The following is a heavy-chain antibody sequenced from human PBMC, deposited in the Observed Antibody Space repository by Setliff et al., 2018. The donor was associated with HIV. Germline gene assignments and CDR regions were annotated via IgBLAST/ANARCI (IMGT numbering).Heavy chain of an antibody. Sequence: PSETLSLTCTVSGGTIASGGHYWSWIRQHPGKGLEWIGYIFYSGSTKYNPSLKNRVTISVDTSKNKFSLKLTSVTAADAAVYYCASEKVAWTVSDSFFEYWGQGVPVTVSS. D-gene: IGHD2-15*01. J-gene: IGHJ4*02. V-gene: IGHV4-61*08. CDR2: IFYSGST. CDR3: ASEKVAWTVSDSFFEY. CDR1: GGTIASGGHY.